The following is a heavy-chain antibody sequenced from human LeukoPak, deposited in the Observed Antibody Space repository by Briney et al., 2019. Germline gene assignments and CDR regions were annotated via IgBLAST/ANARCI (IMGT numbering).Heavy chain of an antibody. Sequence: ASVKVSCKASGYTFTSYGIRWVRQAPGQGLEWMGWISAYNGNTNYAQKLQGRVTMTTDTSTSTAYMELRSLRSDDTAVYYCARARCPSVSSWYGGGYYYYYMDVWGKGTTVTVSS. J-gene: IGHJ6*03. CDR1: GYTFTSYG. CDR3: ARARCPSVSSWYGGGYYYYYMDV. D-gene: IGHD6-13*01. CDR2: ISAYNGNT. V-gene: IGHV1-18*01.